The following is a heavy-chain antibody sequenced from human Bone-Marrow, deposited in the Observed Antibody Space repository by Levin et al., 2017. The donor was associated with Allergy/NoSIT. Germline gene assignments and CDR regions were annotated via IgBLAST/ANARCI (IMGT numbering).Heavy chain of an antibody. V-gene: IGHV1-69*13. Sequence: SVKVSCKASGDTLSSYRLSWVRQAPGQGLEWMGGIIPKFNVPNYAQKFQGRVTITADDSTSTAYMELSSLTSEDTAVYYCATTKNYEFWSGYWFSEYWGQGTLVTVSS. CDR1: GDTLSSYR. CDR3: ATTKNYEFWSGYWFSEY. J-gene: IGHJ4*02. CDR2: IIPKFNVP. D-gene: IGHD3-3*01.